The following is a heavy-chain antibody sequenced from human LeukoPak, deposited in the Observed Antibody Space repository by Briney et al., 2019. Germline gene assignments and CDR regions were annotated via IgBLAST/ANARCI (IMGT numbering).Heavy chain of an antibody. CDR1: GYTFTSYG. CDR3: ARDLVVPAAHEILPDY. J-gene: IGHJ4*02. Sequence: ASVKVSCKASGYTFTSYGISWVRQAPGQGLEWMGWISAYNGNTNYAQKLQGRVTMTTDTSTSTAYMELRSLRSDDTAVYYCARDLVVPAAHEILPDYWGQGTLVTVSS. CDR2: ISAYNGNT. D-gene: IGHD2-2*01. V-gene: IGHV1-18*01.